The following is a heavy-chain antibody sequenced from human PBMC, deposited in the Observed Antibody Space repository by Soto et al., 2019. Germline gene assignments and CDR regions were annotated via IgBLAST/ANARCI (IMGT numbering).Heavy chain of an antibody. CDR2: INHSGST. V-gene: IGHV4-39*07. D-gene: IGHD3-10*01. CDR1: GGSISSGGYY. J-gene: IGHJ4*02. CDR3: ARARMVRGVIPTPFDY. Sequence: SETLSLTCTVSGGSISSGGYYWSWIRQPPGKGLEWIGEINHSGSTNYNPSLKSRVTISVDTSKNQFSLKLSSVTAADTAVYYCARARMVRGVIPTPFDYWGQGTLVTVSS.